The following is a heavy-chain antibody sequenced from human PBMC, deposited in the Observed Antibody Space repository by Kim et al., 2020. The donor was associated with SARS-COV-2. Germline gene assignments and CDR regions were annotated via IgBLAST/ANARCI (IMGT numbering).Heavy chain of an antibody. D-gene: IGHD3-3*01. J-gene: IGHJ4*02. V-gene: IGHV1-2*04. Sequence: YAQKFQGWVTMTRDTSISTAYMELSRLRSDDTAVYYCARLFWSGSYYFDYWGQGTLVTVSS. CDR3: ARLFWSGSYYFDY.